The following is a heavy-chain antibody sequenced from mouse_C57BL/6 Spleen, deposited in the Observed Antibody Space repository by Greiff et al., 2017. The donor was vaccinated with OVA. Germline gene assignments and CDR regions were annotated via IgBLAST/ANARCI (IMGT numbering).Heavy chain of an antibody. CDR3: ARFTTVVATDRYFDV. V-gene: IGHV1-64*01. J-gene: IGHJ1*03. D-gene: IGHD1-1*01. CDR2: IHPNSGST. Sequence: VQLQQPGAELVKPGASVKLSCKASGYTFTSYWMHWVKQRPGQGLEWIGMIHPNSGSTNYNEKFKSKATLTVDKSSSTAYMQLSSLTSEDSAVYYCARFTTVVATDRYFDVWGTGTTVTVSS. CDR1: GYTFTSYW.